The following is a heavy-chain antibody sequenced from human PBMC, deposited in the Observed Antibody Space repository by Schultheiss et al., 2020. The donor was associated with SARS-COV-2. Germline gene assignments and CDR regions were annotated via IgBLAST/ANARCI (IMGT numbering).Heavy chain of an antibody. CDR1: GGSISSYY. J-gene: IGHJ4*02. V-gene: IGHV4-59*01. D-gene: IGHD3-16*01. CDR3: AREALGY. Sequence: SQTLSLTCTVSGGSISSYYWSWIRQPPGKGLEWIGYIYYSGSTNYNPSLKSRVTISVDTSKNQFSLRLSSVTAADTAVYYCAREALGYWGQGTLVTVSS. CDR2: IYYSGST.